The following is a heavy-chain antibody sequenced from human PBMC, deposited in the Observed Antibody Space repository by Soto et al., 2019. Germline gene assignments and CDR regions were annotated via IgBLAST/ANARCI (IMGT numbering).Heavy chain of an antibody. J-gene: IGHJ4*02. CDR2: ISGSGGST. D-gene: IGHD1-7*01. V-gene: IGHV3-23*01. CDR1: GFTFSSYA. CDR3: AFWRTGTTRSEDY. Sequence: EVQLLESGGGLVQPGGSLRLSCAASGFTFSSYAMSWVRQAPGKGLEWVSAISGSGGSTYYADSVKGRFTISRDNSKNTLYLQMHSLRAEDTAVYYCAFWRTGTTRSEDYWGQGTLVTVSS.